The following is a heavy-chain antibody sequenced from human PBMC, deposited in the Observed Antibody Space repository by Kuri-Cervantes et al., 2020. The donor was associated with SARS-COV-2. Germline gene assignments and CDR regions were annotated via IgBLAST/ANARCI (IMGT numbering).Heavy chain of an antibody. D-gene: IGHD3-22*01. CDR1: GGSISSSSYY. J-gene: IGHJ6*02. CDR3: AKYYDSSGPLAYGMDV. Sequence: SETLSLTCTVSGGSISSSSYYWGWIRQPPGKGLEWIGSIYYSGTTYYNSSLKSRVTISVDTSKNQFSLKLSSVTAADTAVYYCAKYYDSSGPLAYGMDVWGQGTTVTVSS. CDR2: IYYSGTT. V-gene: IGHV4-39*07.